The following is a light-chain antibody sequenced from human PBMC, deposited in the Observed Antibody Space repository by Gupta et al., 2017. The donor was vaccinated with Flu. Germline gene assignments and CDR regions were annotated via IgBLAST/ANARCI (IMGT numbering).Light chain of an antibody. J-gene: IGLJ2*01. CDR1: DLQQKS. Sequence: GQAATITCSGDDLQQKSVGWYQQKPGRPPLLVIYQDTKRPSRIPDRFSGSYSGNTATLTIRGTQAVDEADYHCQVWDSATNHVVFGGGTKLTVL. V-gene: IGLV3-1*01. CDR3: QVWDSATNHVV. CDR2: QDT.